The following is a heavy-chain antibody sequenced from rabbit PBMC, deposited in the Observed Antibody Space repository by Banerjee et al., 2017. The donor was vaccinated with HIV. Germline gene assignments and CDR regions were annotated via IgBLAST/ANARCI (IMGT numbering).Heavy chain of an antibody. CDR2: IDPIFGGT. CDR3: VRNSGWGVSYFTL. J-gene: IGHJ4*01. D-gene: IGHD4-1*01. V-gene: IGHV1S7*01. Sequence: VRQAPGKGLEWIGYIDPIFGGTYYASWVNGRFSISRENTQNTVSLQLNSLTVADTATYFCVRNSGWGVSYFTLWGPGTLVTVS.